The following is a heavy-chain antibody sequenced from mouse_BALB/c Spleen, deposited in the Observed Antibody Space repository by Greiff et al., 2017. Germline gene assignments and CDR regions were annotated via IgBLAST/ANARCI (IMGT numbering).Heavy chain of an antibody. D-gene: IGHD2-12*01. J-gene: IGHJ2*01. CDR2: IDPANGNT. CDR3: AMAQLEYFDY. V-gene: IGHV14-3*02. Sequence: EVQLVESGAELVKPGASVKLSCTASGFNIKDTYMHWVKQRPEQGLEWIGRIDPANGNTKYDPKFQGKATITADTSSNTAYLQLSSLTSEGTAVYYCAMAQLEYFDYWGQGTTLTVSS. CDR1: GFNIKDTY.